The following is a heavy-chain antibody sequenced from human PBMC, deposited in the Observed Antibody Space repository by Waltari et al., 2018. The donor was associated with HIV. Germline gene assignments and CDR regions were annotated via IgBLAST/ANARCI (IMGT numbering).Heavy chain of an antibody. J-gene: IGHJ4*02. D-gene: IGHD6-6*01. Sequence: EVQLLASGGESTQPGKSLTIYCVASGFGFGTYGMARARLAPGGWRGFITGIGGICAEAYCAESLNGRFTISRDNSKNVMYLKMTNLRVADTSMYFCAKDLSLSSARPRLVSFDFWGQGTQVSVAS. CDR1: GFGFGTYG. CDR3: AKDLSLSSARPRLVSFDF. CDR2: IGGICAEA. V-gene: IGHV3-23*01.